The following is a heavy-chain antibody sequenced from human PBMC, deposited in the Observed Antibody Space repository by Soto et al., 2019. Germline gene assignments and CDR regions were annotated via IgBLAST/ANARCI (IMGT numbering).Heavy chain of an antibody. V-gene: IGHV3-11*03. J-gene: IGHJ4*02. CDR1: GFTFSDYY. CDR2: ISGSSSYT. CDR3: ARTWNGHYPPDW. Sequence: TGGSLRLSCAASGFTFSDYYMSWIRQAPGKGLEWVSYISGSSSYTNYADSLKGRFTISRDNAKNSLYLQMNSLRAEDTAVYYCARTWNGHYPPDWWGRGNLVTVS. D-gene: IGHD3-3*01.